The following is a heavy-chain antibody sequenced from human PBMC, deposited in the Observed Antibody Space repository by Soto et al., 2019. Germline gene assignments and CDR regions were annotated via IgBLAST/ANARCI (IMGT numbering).Heavy chain of an antibody. CDR2: IYTTGTT. V-gene: IGHV4-31*02. CDR1: GDSMSTGGYY. CDR3: SRGRGSTPLRD. Sequence: QVQLQESGPGLVKPSQTLSLICTVSGDSMSTGGYYWTWIRQHPGKGLEWVGHIYTTGTTYYSPSLKSQVSMSIDKSSSRFSLGLSSVTAADTAVYYCSRGRGSTPLRDWGPGALVIVSS. D-gene: IGHD6-13*01. J-gene: IGHJ4*02.